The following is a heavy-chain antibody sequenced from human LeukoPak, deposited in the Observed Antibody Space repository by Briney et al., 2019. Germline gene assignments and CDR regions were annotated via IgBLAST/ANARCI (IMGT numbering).Heavy chain of an antibody. CDR2: ISYDGSNK. J-gene: IGHJ4*02. V-gene: IGHV3-30-3*01. Sequence: GGSLRLSCAASGFTVSSNYMSWVRQAPGKGLEWVAVISYDGSNKYYADSVKGRFTISRDNSKNTLYLQMNSLRAEDTAVYYCARGGRWLQEGAAYWGQGTLVTVSS. CDR1: GFTVSSNY. CDR3: ARGGRWLQEGAAY. D-gene: IGHD5-24*01.